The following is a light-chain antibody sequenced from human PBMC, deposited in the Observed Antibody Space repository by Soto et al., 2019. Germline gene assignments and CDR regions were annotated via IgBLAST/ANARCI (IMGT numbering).Light chain of an antibody. J-gene: IGKJ5*01. CDR3: QQRSNWPSIT. CDR1: QSVSSY. Sequence: EIVLTQSPATLSLSPGERATLSCRASQSVSSYLVWYQQKPGRAPTLLIYDASIRAAGIPARFSGSGSGTDFTLTISSLEPEDFSVYYCQQRSNWPSITFGQGTRLEIK. V-gene: IGKV3-11*01. CDR2: DAS.